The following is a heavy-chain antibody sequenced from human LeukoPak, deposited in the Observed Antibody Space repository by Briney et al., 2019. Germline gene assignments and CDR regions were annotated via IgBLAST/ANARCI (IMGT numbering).Heavy chain of an antibody. CDR1: GYTFTSYD. CDR2: VNPNSGNT. V-gene: IGHV1-8*01. Sequence: ASVKVSCKGSGYTFTSYDINWVRQATGQGLEWMGWVNPNSGNTGYAQKFQGRVTMTRNTSISTAYMELSSLRSEDTAVYYCARAPATYVDLDYWGQGTLVTVSS. CDR3: ARAPATYVDLDY. J-gene: IGHJ4*02. D-gene: IGHD5-12*01.